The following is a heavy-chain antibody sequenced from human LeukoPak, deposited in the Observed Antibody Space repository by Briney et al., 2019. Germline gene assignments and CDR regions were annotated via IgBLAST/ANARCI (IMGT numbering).Heavy chain of an antibody. J-gene: IGHJ6*02. CDR3: AKDLPRGGDYVYYYYGMDV. Sequence: ASVKVSCKVSGYTLTELSMHWVRQAPGKGLEWMGGFDPEDGETIYAQKFQGRVTMTEDTSTDTAYMELSSLRSEDTAVYYCAKDLPRGGDYVYYYYGMDVWGQGTTVTVSS. D-gene: IGHD4-17*01. V-gene: IGHV1-24*01. CDR2: FDPEDGET. CDR1: GYTLTELS.